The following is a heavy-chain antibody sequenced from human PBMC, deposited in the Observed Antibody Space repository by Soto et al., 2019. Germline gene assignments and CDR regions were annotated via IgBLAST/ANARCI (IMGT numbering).Heavy chain of an antibody. V-gene: IGHV3-7*01. J-gene: IGHJ4*02. D-gene: IGHD3-16*01. Sequence: EVQLVESGGGLVQPGGSLRLPCAASGFTFSTYWMTWVRRPPGKGLEWVASINQDGSERYYVDSVRGRFTISRDNAKNSLYLQMNCLRAEDTALYYCVCGGNFFVYWGQGTLVTVSP. CDR3: VCGGNFFVY. CDR2: INQDGSER. CDR1: GFTFSTYW.